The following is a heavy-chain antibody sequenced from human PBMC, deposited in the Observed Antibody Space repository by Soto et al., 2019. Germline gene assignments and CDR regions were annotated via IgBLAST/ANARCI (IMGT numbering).Heavy chain of an antibody. D-gene: IGHD2-15*01. J-gene: IGHJ4*02. Sequence: QVQLVESGGGVVQPGRSLRLSCAASGFTFSSYGMHWVRQAPGKGLEWVAVICYDGSNKYYADSVKGRFTTSRDNSKNTLYLQMNRLRAEDSAVYDCAREGTYCSGGSSYPHFDYWGQGTLVTVSS. CDR1: GFTFSSYG. CDR2: ICYDGSNK. V-gene: IGHV3-33*01. CDR3: AREGTYCSGGSSYPHFDY.